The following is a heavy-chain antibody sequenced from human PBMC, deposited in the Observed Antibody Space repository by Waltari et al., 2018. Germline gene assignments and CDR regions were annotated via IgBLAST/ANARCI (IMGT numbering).Heavy chain of an antibody. J-gene: IGHJ4*02. CDR2: IWFDGGQT. V-gene: IGHV3-33*06. D-gene: IGHD3-10*01. Sequence: QAQLVESGGGVVQPGMSLRLSCTGSGFRLGSYGMHWVRQAPGKGLGWVALIWFDGGQTYYADSVRGRFTISRDNSKNTLYLDMNSLKLNDTAIYYCAKDAFGNTYVDHWGQGTLVTVAS. CDR1: GFRLGSYG. CDR3: AKDAFGNTYVDH.